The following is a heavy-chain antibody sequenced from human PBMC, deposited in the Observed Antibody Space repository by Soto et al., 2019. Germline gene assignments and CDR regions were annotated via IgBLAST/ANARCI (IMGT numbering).Heavy chain of an antibody. CDR1: GGSFSGYY. D-gene: IGHD1-1*01. J-gene: IGHJ6*03. Sequence: SETLSLTCAVYGGSFSGYYWSWIRQPPGKGLEWIGEINHSGSTNYNPSLKSRVTISVDTSKNQFSLQLSSVTAADTAVYYCASLQLERPPHSGYYYYMDVWGKGTTVTVSS. CDR3: ASLQLERPPHSGYYYYMDV. CDR2: INHSGST. V-gene: IGHV4-34*01.